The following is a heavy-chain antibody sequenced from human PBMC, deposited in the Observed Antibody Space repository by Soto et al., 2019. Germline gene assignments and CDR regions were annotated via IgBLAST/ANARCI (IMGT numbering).Heavy chain of an antibody. J-gene: IGHJ4*02. CDR3: AKASKGYTGYDLDY. D-gene: IGHD5-12*01. CDR1: GFSFGGYG. CDR2: LSGSGSTT. Sequence: EVQLLESGGDLVQPGGSLRLSCAASGFSFGGYGMGWVRQAPGKGLEWVSALSGSGSTTYYADSVRGRFIISRDNSRDTLFLQMNSLRAEDTAVYFCAKASKGYTGYDLDYWGQGTVVTVSP. V-gene: IGHV3-23*01.